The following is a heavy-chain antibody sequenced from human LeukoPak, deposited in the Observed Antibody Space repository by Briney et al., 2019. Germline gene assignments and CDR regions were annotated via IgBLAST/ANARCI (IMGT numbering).Heavy chain of an antibody. D-gene: IGHD1-26*01. CDR3: AKDQSIGTFDY. CDR2: ISYDGSNK. J-gene: IGHJ4*02. CDR1: GFTFSSYG. Sequence: GGSLRLSCAASGFTFSSYGMHWVRQAPGKGLEWVAVISYDGSNKYYADSVKGRFTISRDNSKNTLYLQMNSLRAEDTAVYYCAKDQSIGTFDYWGQGTLVTASS. V-gene: IGHV3-30*18.